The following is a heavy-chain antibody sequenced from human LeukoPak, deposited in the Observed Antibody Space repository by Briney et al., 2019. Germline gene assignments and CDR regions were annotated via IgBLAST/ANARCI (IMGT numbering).Heavy chain of an antibody. CDR3: VRVHRYSSSWDSFDY. CDR2: ISTSSIYI. Sequence: PGGSLRLSCAASGFTFSSYSMNWVRQAPGKGLEWVSSISTSSIYIYYADSMRGRFTISRDNANNSLYLQMNSLRDDDTALYYCVRVHRYSSSWDSFDYWGQGTLVTVSS. J-gene: IGHJ4*02. V-gene: IGHV3-21*04. CDR1: GFTFSSYS. D-gene: IGHD6-13*01.